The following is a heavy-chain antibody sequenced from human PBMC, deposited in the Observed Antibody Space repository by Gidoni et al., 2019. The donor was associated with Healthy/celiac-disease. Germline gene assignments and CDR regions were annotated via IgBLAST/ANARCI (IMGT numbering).Heavy chain of an antibody. V-gene: IGHV3-74*01. J-gene: IGHJ4*02. CDR3: ARDRGEQWLVRTGFDY. D-gene: IGHD6-19*01. CDR1: GFTFCRYW. CDR2: IKSDGSST. Sequence: EVQLVESGGGLVQPGGSLRLSCAASGFTFCRYWMQWVRQAPGKGLVWVSRIKSDGSSTRYADSVKGRFTISRDNAKNTLYLQMNSLRAEDTAVYYCARDRGEQWLVRTGFDYWGQGTLVTVSS.